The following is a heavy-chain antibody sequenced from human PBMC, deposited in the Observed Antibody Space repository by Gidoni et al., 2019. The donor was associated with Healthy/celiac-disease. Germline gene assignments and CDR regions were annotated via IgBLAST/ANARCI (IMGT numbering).Heavy chain of an antibody. CDR2: ISYDGSNK. J-gene: IGHJ4*02. V-gene: IGHV3-30-3*01. Sequence: QAPGKGLEWVAVISYDGSNKYYADSVKGRFNISRDNSKNTLYLQMNSLRAEDTAVYYCARDKVVPAASFDYWGQGTLVTVSS. D-gene: IGHD2-2*01. CDR3: ARDKVVPAASFDY.